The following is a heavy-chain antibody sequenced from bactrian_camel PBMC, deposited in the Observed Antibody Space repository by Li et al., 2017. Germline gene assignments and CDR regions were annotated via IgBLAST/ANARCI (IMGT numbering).Heavy chain of an antibody. V-gene: IGHV3-3*01. Sequence: HVQLVESGGGSVQVGGSLRLSCAVSGYAYRRYWMGWFRQAPGKEREGVACTSWSGTMTSYADSVNSRFTITQDNAKKTVYLQMSGLKPEDTAMYYCAAGVRWRERCPRRAMEYHIWGQGTQVTVS. CDR3: AAGVRWRERCPRRAMEYHI. D-gene: IGHD1*01. CDR2: TSWSGTMT. J-gene: IGHJ4*01. CDR1: GYAYRRYW.